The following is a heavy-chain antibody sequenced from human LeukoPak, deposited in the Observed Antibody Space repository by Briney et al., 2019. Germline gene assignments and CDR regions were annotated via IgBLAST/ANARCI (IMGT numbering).Heavy chain of an antibody. D-gene: IGHD5-18*01. Sequence: ASVKVSCKASGHSFSDYYMHWVRQAPGQGLEWMGRINPNSGGTNYARKFQGRVTMTRDTSISTAYMELSRLRSDDTAVYYCARDRQSSGTLKRGYSYEFDYWGQGTLVTVSS. V-gene: IGHV1-2*06. CDR1: GHSFSDYY. CDR2: INPNSGGT. J-gene: IGHJ4*02. CDR3: ARDRQSSGTLKRGYSYEFDY.